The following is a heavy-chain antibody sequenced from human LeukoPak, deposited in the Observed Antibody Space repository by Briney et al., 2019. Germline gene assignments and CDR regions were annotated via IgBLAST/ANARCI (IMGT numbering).Heavy chain of an antibody. CDR3: ARVLTVTTKDAFDI. CDR1: GFTFSNYG. V-gene: IGHV3-30*02. Sequence: GGSLRLSCAASGFTFSNYGMHWVRRAPGKALEWVTFIRYDGSKKYYADSVKGRFTISRDNAKNSLYLQMNSLRAEDTAVYYCARVLTVTTKDAFDIWGQGTMVTVSS. J-gene: IGHJ3*02. CDR2: IRYDGSKK. D-gene: IGHD4-17*01.